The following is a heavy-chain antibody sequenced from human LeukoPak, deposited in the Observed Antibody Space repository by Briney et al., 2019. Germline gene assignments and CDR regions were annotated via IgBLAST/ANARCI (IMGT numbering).Heavy chain of an antibody. CDR1: GYTFTGYY. Sequence: ASVKVSCKASGYTFTGYYMHWVRQAPGQGLEWMGCINPNSGGTNYAQKFQGRVTMTRDTSISTAYMELSRLRSDDTAVYYCAREGSGWYGGPYFDYWGQGTLVTVSS. D-gene: IGHD6-19*01. CDR3: AREGSGWYGGPYFDY. CDR2: INPNSGGT. J-gene: IGHJ4*02. V-gene: IGHV1-2*02.